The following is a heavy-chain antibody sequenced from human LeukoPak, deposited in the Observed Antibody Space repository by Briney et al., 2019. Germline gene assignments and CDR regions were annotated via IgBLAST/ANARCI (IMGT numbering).Heavy chain of an antibody. Sequence: SETLSLTCTVSGGPISSYYWIWLRHPPGKGLEWIGYIYYSGSTNYNPSLKSRLTISVDTSKNQFSLKLSSVTAADTSIYYCARGEVVATLFDYWGQGTLVTVSS. V-gene: IGHV4-59*12. CDR2: IYYSGST. J-gene: IGHJ4*02. CDR1: GGPISSYY. CDR3: ARGEVVATLFDY. D-gene: IGHD2-15*01.